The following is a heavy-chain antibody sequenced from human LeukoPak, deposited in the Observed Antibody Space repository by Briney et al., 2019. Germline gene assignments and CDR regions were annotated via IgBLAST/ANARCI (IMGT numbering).Heavy chain of an antibody. CDR3: AKVGQGFDLDY. D-gene: IGHD1-26*01. Sequence: GGSLRPSCAASGFTFDDYAMHWVRQAPGKGLDWVSLINGDGGSTYADSVKGRFTVSRDNSKNSLYLQMNSLRTEDTALYFCAKVGQGFDLDYWGQGTLVTVSS. CDR1: GFTFDDYA. CDR2: INGDGGST. V-gene: IGHV3-43*02. J-gene: IGHJ4*02.